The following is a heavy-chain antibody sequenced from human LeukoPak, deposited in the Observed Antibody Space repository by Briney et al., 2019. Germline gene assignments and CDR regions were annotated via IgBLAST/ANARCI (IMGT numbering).Heavy chain of an antibody. Sequence: PSETLSLTCTVSGGSISSGDYYWSWIRQPPGKGLEWIGEINHSGSTNYNPSLKSRVTISVDTSKNQFSLKLSSVTAADTAVYYCAKVRLYYYDSSGYGFEWGQGTLVTVSS. V-gene: IGHV4-39*07. CDR1: GGSISSGDYY. CDR2: INHSGST. D-gene: IGHD3-22*01. CDR3: AKVRLYYYDSSGYGFE. J-gene: IGHJ4*02.